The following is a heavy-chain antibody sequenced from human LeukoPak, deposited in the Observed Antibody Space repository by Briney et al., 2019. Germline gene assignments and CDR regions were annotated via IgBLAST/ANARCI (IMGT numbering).Heavy chain of an antibody. D-gene: IGHD3-16*01. Sequence: GSLRLSCAASGFTFSSYAMSWVRQAPGKGLEWVSHVSSDGSRTYADSVKGRFTVSRDNNKDMVYLQMSSLRAEDTAVYYCATDGAYGLTHWGQGTLVTVSS. V-gene: IGHV3-74*01. J-gene: IGHJ4*02. CDR2: VSSDGSRT. CDR1: GFTFSSYA. CDR3: ATDGAYGLTH.